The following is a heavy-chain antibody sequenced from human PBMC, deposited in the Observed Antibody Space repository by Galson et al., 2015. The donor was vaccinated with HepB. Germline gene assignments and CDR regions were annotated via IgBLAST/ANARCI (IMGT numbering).Heavy chain of an antibody. Sequence: ETLSLTCTTSGGSINKYYWAWIRQSPGRALEWIGYIFYTGVTNYNPSLKSRVTISVETSRNQFSLHLTSVTAADTGIYYCAREYNGINYVFDLWGQGTRVSVSS. CDR3: AREYNGINYVFDL. D-gene: IGHD5-24*01. J-gene: IGHJ3*01. CDR2: IFYTGVT. V-gene: IGHV4-59*01. CDR1: GGSINKYY.